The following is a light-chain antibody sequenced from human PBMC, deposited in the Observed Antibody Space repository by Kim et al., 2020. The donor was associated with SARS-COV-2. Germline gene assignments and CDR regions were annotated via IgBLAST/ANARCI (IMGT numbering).Light chain of an antibody. Sequence: GQSGTSSCTETSRDVGVYHFVSWYQQRPVKAPRLVIYEVSKRPSGVPDRFSGSKSGNTASLTVSGLQSEDEADYYCSSYAGDNHWVFGGGTRLTVL. CDR3: SSYAGDNHWV. CDR2: EVS. CDR1: SRDVGVYHF. J-gene: IGLJ3*02. V-gene: IGLV2-8*01.